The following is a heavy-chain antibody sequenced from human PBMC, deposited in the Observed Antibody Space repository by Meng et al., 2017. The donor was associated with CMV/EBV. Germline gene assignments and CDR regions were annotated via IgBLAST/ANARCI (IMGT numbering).Heavy chain of an antibody. V-gene: IGHV3-74*01. Sequence: GGSLRLSCAASGFTFSSYWMHWVRQAPGKGLVWVSRINGDGSSTSYADSVKGRFTISRDNAKNTLYLQMNSLRAEDTAVYYCARTPYDFWSGYGPLNARGCMDVWGQGTTVTVSS. J-gene: IGHJ6*02. CDR2: INGDGSST. D-gene: IGHD3-3*01. CDR3: ARTPYDFWSGYGPLNARGCMDV. CDR1: GFTFSSYW.